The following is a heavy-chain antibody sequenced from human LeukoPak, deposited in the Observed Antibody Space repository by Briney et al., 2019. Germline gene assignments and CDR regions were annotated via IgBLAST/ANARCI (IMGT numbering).Heavy chain of an antibody. Sequence: GGSLSLSCAASGFTFSSYWMSWVRQAPGKGLELVANIKQNGSEKYYVDSVKGRYTISRDNAENSLFLQMNSLRAEDTAVYYCARGGGGYSDYWGQGTLVTVSS. CDR3: ARGGGGYSDY. V-gene: IGHV3-7*01. D-gene: IGHD3-22*01. CDR1: GFTFSSYW. J-gene: IGHJ4*02. CDR2: IKQNGSEK.